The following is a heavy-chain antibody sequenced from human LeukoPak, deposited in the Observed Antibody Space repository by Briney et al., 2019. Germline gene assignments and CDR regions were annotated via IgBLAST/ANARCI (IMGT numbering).Heavy chain of an antibody. CDR3: TREPRRPVTIPL. CDR1: GFSFVDYA. Sequence: GGSLRLSCAASGFSFVDYAMSWVRQAPGKGLEWVGFIRSKPCGGTTEYAASVKGRFTISRDDSKSIAYLQMNSLKTKDTAVYYCTREPRRPVTIPLWGQGTLVTVSS. J-gene: IGHJ4*02. D-gene: IGHD2-21*01. CDR2: IRSKPCGGTT. V-gene: IGHV3-49*04.